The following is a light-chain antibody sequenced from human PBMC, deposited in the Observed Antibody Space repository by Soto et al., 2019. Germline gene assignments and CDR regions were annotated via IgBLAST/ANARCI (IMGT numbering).Light chain of an antibody. CDR3: QKYNSAPRT. CDR2: AAS. CDR1: QDISNY. Sequence: DIQMTQSPSSLSASVGDRVTITCRASQDISNYLAWYQQKPGKVPKLLIYAASTLRSGVPSRFSGSGSGTDFTLTISSLQPEDVATYYCQKYNSAPRTFGGGPKVEI. J-gene: IGKJ4*01. V-gene: IGKV1-27*01.